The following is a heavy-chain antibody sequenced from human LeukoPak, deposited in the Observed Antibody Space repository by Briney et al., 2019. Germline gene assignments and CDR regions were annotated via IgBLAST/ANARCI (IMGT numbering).Heavy chain of an antibody. CDR3: TKVATTPVWASDY. Sequence: PGGSLRLSCAASGITVSSNYMSWVRQAPGKGLEWVSILYSDGTTLYADSVKGRFTISRDTSKNRLYLHMDSLRAEDTAIYYCTKVATTPVWASDYWGQGTLVTVSS. CDR1: GITVSSNY. D-gene: IGHD1-1*01. CDR2: LYSDGTT. V-gene: IGHV3-53*01. J-gene: IGHJ4*02.